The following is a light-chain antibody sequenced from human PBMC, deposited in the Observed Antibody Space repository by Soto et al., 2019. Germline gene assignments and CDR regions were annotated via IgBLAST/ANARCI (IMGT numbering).Light chain of an antibody. Sequence: EIVLTQSPATLSLSPGERATLSCRASQSVSSYLAWYQQKPGQAPRLLIYDASNRATGIPARFSGSGSGTDFXLXISXXXXEDFAVYYCQQRSNWLTFGGGTKVEIK. J-gene: IGKJ4*01. CDR1: QSVSSY. CDR3: QQRSNWLT. V-gene: IGKV3-11*01. CDR2: DAS.